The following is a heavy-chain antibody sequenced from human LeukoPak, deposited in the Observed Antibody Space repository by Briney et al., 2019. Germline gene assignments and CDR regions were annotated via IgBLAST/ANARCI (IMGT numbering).Heavy chain of an antibody. CDR3: ARVVITTSKHDAFDI. CDR2: NSAYNGNT. CDR1: GYTFTNYG. V-gene: IGHV1-18*01. J-gene: IGHJ3*02. Sequence: ASVEVSCKASGYTFTNYGISWVRQAPGQGLEWMGWNSAYNGNTNYAENLQGRVTMTTDTSTSTAYMELRSLRSDDTAVYYCARVVITTSKHDAFDIWGQGTMVTVSS. D-gene: IGHD3-22*01.